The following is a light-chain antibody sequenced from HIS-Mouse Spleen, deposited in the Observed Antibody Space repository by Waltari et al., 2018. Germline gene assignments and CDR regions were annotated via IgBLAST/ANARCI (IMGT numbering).Light chain of an antibody. V-gene: IGLV2-23*01. CDR1: SSDVGSYNL. J-gene: IGLJ2*01. CDR3: CSYAGSSTHVV. Sequence: QSALTQPASVSGSPGQSITISCPGTSSDVGSYNLVSWYQQHPGKAPKLMIYKGSKRPSGVSNRFSGSKSGNTASLTISGLQAEDEADYYCCSYAGSSTHVVFGGGTKLTVL. CDR2: KGS.